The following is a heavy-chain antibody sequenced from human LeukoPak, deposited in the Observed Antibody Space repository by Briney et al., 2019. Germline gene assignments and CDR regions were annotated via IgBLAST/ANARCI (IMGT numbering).Heavy chain of an antibody. D-gene: IGHD1-26*01. CDR3: ARNLLVGASVWFDP. CDR2: IKQDGSEK. Sequence: GGSLRLSCAASGLTFSNAWMSWVRQAPGKGLEWVSNIKQDGSEKYYVDSVKGRFTISRDNAKNSLYLQMNSLRAEDTAVYYCARNLLVGASVWFDPWGQGALVTVSS. CDR1: GLTFSNAW. V-gene: IGHV3-7*01. J-gene: IGHJ5*02.